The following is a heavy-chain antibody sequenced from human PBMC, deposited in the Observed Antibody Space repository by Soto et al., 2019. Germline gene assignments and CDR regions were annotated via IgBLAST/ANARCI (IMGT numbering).Heavy chain of an antibody. J-gene: IGHJ4*01. D-gene: IGHD1-20*01. V-gene: IGHV3-23*01. Sequence: EVQLLESGGGLVQPGGSLRLSCAASGFTFSSYTMSWVRQAPGKGLEWISAVSGSGSSTYYADSVKGRFTISRDNSKDTLYLQMNHLRAEDTAVYYCAKPPDYNCNDYWGHGTLVTVSS. CDR3: AKPPDYNCNDY. CDR2: VSGSGSST. CDR1: GFTFSSYT.